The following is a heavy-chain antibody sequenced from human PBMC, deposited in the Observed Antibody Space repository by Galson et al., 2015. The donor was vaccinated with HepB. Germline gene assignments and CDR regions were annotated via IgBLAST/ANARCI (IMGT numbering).Heavy chain of an antibody. Sequence: SLRLSCAASGFTFRSYAMSWVRQAPGKGLEWVSAISGSGGSTYYADSVKGRFTISRDNSKNTLYLQMNSLRAEDTAVYYCAKALYGGYADEAIDFDYWGQGTLVTVSS. D-gene: IGHD5-12*01. V-gene: IGHV3-23*01. J-gene: IGHJ4*02. CDR3: AKALYGGYADEAIDFDY. CDR2: ISGSGGST. CDR1: GFTFRSYA.